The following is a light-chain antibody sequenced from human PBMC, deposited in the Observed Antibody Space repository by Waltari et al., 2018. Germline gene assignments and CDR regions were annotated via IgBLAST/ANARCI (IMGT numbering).Light chain of an antibody. V-gene: IGKV3-15*01. CDR3: QQYTRWPS. CDR2: DAS. J-gene: IGKJ4*01. CDR1: QSVSSL. Sequence: IVVTPSTSPLFVFLGDSMTLSCRASQSVSSLFAWYQQRPGQSPRLLISDASSRATGIPARFTGSGSGTVFTLTIDGLQSEDFAVYYCQQYTRWPSFGGGTKVQIK.